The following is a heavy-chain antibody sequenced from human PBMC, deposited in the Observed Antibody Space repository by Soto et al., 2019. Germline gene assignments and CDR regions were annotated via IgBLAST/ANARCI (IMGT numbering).Heavy chain of an antibody. CDR3: ARVSWREKYGMDV. CDR1: GVNVSSYR. CDR2: ISSSSSYI. J-gene: IGHJ6*02. V-gene: IGHV3-21*01. Sequence: GGALPLAGSACGVNVSSYRMKGFRPNPGKGLEWVSSISSSSSYIYYADSVKGRFTISRDNAKNSLYLQMNSLRAEDTAVYYCARVSWREKYGMDVWGQANTVTRSS.